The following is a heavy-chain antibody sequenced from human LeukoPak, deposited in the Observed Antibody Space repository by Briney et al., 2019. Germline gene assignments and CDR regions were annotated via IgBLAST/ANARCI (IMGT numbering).Heavy chain of an antibody. V-gene: IGHV3-23*01. CDR3: AKGAYCSSTSCTGDWFDP. Sequence: GGSLRLSCAASGFTFSGYAMSWVRQAPGKGLEWVSGISGSGGDTYYADSVKGRFTISRDNSKNTLYLQMNTLRAADTAVYYCAKGAYCSSTSCTGDWFDPWGQGTLVTVSS. CDR1: GFTFSGYA. D-gene: IGHD2-2*01. J-gene: IGHJ5*02. CDR2: ISGSGGDT.